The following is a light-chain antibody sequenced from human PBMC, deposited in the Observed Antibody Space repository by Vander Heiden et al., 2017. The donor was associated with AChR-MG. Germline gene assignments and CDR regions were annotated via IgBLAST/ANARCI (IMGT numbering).Light chain of an antibody. V-gene: IGLV1-44*01. Sequence: QSVLTQSPSASGTPGPRVSISCSGSSSNLGIFTVNWYQLLPGTAPKLLIHGDTKRPSGVPDRFSGSKSGTSASLVISGLQSEDEADYYCAAWDDSLRSVLFGGGTKLTVL. J-gene: IGLJ2*01. CDR2: GDT. CDR3: AAWDDSLRSVL. CDR1: SSNLGIFT.